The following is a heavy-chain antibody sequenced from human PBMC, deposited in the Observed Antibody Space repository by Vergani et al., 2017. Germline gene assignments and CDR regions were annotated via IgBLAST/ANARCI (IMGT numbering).Heavy chain of an antibody. CDR2: ISYDGSNK. V-gene: IGHV3-30-3*01. CDR1: GFTFSSYA. Sequence: QVQLVESGGGVVQPGRSLRLSCAASGFTFSSYAMHWVRQAPGKGLEWVAVISYDGSNKYYADSVKGRFTISRDNSKNTLYLQMNSLRAEDTAVYYCARDDRDWGDYVDLFDYWGQGTLVTVSS. CDR3: ARDDRDWGDYVDLFDY. D-gene: IGHD4-17*01. J-gene: IGHJ4*02.